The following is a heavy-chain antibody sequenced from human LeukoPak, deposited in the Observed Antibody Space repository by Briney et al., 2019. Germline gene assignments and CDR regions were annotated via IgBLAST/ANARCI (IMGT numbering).Heavy chain of an antibody. CDR1: GFTFSTYW. D-gene: IGHD3-10*01. J-gene: IGHJ4*02. Sequence: GGSLRLSCAASGFTFSTYWMSWVRQSPGKGLEWVANIKQDGSEKYYVDSVKGRFTISRDNAKNSLSLQMNSLRAEDTAVYYCARMDIGLVRDWGQGTLVTVSS. CDR2: IKQDGSEK. CDR3: ARMDIGLVRD. V-gene: IGHV3-7*01.